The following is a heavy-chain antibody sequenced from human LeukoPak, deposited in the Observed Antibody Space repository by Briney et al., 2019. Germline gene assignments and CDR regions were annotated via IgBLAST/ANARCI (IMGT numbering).Heavy chain of an antibody. D-gene: IGHD3-16*01. Sequence: SETLSLTCTVSGGSISSSSYYWGWIRQPPGKGLEWIGSIYYSGSTYYNPSLKSRVTISVDTSKNQFSLKLSSVTAADTAVYYCARGYGETVPPYYYYYYYMDVWGKGTTVTVSS. V-gene: IGHV4-39*07. CDR1: GGSISSSSYY. CDR3: ARGYGETVPPYYYYYYYMDV. CDR2: IYYSGST. J-gene: IGHJ6*03.